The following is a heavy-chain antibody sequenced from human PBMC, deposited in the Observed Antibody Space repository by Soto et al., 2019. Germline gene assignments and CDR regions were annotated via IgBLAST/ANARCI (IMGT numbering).Heavy chain of an antibody. D-gene: IGHD3-3*01. J-gene: IGHJ4*02. CDR1: GFTFSSYA. CDR2: ISGSGGST. V-gene: IGHV3-23*01. CDR3: AKDRVRFWEWLLPAPRYYFDY. Sequence: PGGSLRLSCAASGFTFSSYAMSWVRQAPGKGLEWVSAISGSGGSTYYADSVKGRFTISRDNSKNTLYLQMNSLRAEDTAVYYCAKDRVRFWEWLLPAPRYYFDYWGQGSLVTVSS.